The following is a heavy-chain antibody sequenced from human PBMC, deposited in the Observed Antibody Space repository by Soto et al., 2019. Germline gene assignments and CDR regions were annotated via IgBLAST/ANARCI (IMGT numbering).Heavy chain of an antibody. CDR3: AKGDNLGPKTGYAFDP. CDR2: TYFRSKWDN. Sequence: SQTLSLTCAISGDSVSSNTASWNWIRQSPSRGLEWLGRTYFRSKWDNDYAVSVKSRIIINPDTSNNQFSLQLNSVTPEDTAVYFCAKGDNLGPKTGYAFDPWGQGIMVTVSS. CDR1: GDSVSSNTAS. J-gene: IGHJ5*02. D-gene: IGHD5-12*01. V-gene: IGHV6-1*01.